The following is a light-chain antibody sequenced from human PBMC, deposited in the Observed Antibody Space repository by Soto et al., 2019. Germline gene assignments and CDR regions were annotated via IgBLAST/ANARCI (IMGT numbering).Light chain of an antibody. Sequence: DIQMTQSPSSLSASVGDRVTITCRASQSISSYLNWYQQKSGKVPKLLIYAASSLQRGVPSRFSGSGSGTDFTLTISSLQPEDFATYYCQQSYSTPRVTFGQGTKLEIK. CDR3: QQSYSTPRVT. V-gene: IGKV1-39*01. J-gene: IGKJ2*01. CDR2: AAS. CDR1: QSISSY.